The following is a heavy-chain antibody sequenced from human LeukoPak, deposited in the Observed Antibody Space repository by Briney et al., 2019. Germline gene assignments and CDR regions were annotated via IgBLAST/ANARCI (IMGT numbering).Heavy chain of an antibody. D-gene: IGHD3-22*01. J-gene: IGHJ5*02. V-gene: IGHV3-21*01. CDR3: ARGADSSTSRGWFDP. CDR2: ISSSSSYI. CDR1: VFTFSSYS. Sequence: GGSLRLSCAAPVFTFSSYSMNWVRQAPGKGLEWVSSISSSSSYIYYADSVKGRFTISRDNAKNSLYLQMNTLRAEDTAVYSCARGADSSTSRGWFDPWGQGTLVTVSS.